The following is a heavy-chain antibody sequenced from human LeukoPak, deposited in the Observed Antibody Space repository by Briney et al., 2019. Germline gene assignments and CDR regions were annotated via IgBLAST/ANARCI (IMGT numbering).Heavy chain of an antibody. D-gene: IGHD3-3*01. CDR1: GGSISSGSYY. Sequence: SETLSLTCTVSGGSISSGSYYWSWIRQPAGKGLEWIGRIYTSGSTNYNPSLKSRVTISVDTSKNQFSLKLSSVTAADTAVYYCARDRKDLFTIFGVTSAPVPYAFDIWGQGTMVTVSS. J-gene: IGHJ3*02. V-gene: IGHV4-61*02. CDR3: ARDRKDLFTIFGVTSAPVPYAFDI. CDR2: IYTSGST.